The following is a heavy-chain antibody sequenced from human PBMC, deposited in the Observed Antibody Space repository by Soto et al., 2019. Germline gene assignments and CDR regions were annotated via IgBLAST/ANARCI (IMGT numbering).Heavy chain of an antibody. CDR2: IYHSGNA. D-gene: IGHD2-2*01. V-gene: IGHV4-59*01. J-gene: IGHJ4*02. CDR1: GGSIRNVY. Sequence: NPSETLSLTCTVSGGSIRNVYWSWIRQLPGKGLEWIGFIYHSGNAKYNPSLKSRVTISVDTSKNQFSLSLNSVTAADTAVYFCARAHAPTLPFDYWGQGTLVTVS. CDR3: ARAHAPTLPFDY.